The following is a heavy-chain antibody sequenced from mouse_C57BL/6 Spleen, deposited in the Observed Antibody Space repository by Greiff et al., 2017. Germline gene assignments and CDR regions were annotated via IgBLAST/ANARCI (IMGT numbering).Heavy chain of an antibody. J-gene: IGHJ4*01. Sequence: DVHLVESGGGLVKPGGSLKLSCAASGFTFSSYAMSWVRQTPEKRLEWVATISDGGSYTYYPDNVKGRFTISRDNAKNNLYLQMSHLKSEDTAMYYCARERRDYGAMGYWGQGTSVTVSS. D-gene: IGHD2-4*01. CDR1: GFTFSSYA. CDR2: ISDGGSYT. V-gene: IGHV5-4*01. CDR3: ARERRDYGAMGY.